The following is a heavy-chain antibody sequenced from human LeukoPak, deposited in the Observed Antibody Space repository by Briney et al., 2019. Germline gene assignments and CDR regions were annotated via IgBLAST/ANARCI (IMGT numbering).Heavy chain of an antibody. CDR3: ARRRDFIDY. CDR1: GFTFSSYA. J-gene: IGHJ4*02. Sequence: GGSLRLSCAASGFTFSSYAMSWVRQAPARGLEWVSSLRGGGETFYADSVKGRFTLSRDNAKNSLYLQMNSLRAEDTAVYYCARRRDFIDYWGQGTLVTVSS. V-gene: IGHV3-23*01. D-gene: IGHD3/OR15-3a*01. CDR2: LRGGGET.